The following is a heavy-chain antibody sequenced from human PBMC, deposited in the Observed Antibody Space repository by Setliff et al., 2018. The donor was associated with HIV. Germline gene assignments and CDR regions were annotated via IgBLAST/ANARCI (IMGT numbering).Heavy chain of an antibody. CDR1: GVSISSSSCF. J-gene: IGHJ6*03. Sequence: SETLSLTCAVSGVSISSSSCFWGWIRRPPGTGLDWIGSIYFSGSTYYNPSLESRVTISMDTSKNQFSLKLTSVTAADTAVYYCARHPRHYNILTGYRYYYMDVWGKGTTVTVSS. CDR2: IYFSGST. D-gene: IGHD3-9*01. V-gene: IGHV4-39*01. CDR3: ARHPRHYNILTGYRYYYMDV.